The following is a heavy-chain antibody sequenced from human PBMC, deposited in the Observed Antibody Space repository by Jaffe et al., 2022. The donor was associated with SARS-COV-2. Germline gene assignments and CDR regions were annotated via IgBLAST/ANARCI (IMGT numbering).Heavy chain of an antibody. CDR1: GFTFDDYA. J-gene: IGHJ4*02. CDR2: INWNSVAI. CDR3: AKASCSSINCFGGSFDS. V-gene: IGHV3-9*01. D-gene: IGHD2-2*01. Sequence: EVHLVESGGDLIQPGRSLRLSCAASGFTFDDYAMHWVRQAPGKGLEWVSVINWNSVAIAYADSVKGRFTISRDNAKNSLYLQMNSLRAEDTAIYYCAKASCSSINCFGGSFDSWGQGTLVTVSS.